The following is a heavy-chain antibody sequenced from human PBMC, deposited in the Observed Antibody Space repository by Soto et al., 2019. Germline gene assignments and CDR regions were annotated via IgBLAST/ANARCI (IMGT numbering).Heavy chain of an antibody. D-gene: IGHD1-1*01. J-gene: IGHJ1*01. CDR2: ISYDGSNK. CDR1: GFTFSSYG. V-gene: IGHV3-30*18. CDR3: DKDWTARTGRLHIIR. Sequence: GGSLLLSCSASGFTFSSYGMHWVRQAPGKGLEWVAVISYDGSNKYYADSVKGRFTISRDNSKNTLYLQMNSLRAEDTAVYYCDKDWTARTGRLHIIRWG.